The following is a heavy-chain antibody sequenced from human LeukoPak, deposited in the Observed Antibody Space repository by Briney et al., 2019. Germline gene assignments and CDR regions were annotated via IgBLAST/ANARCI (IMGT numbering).Heavy chain of an antibody. D-gene: IGHD6-13*01. Sequence: ASVKVSCKASGYTFTGYYMHWVRQAPGQGLGWMGWINPNSGGTNYAQKFQGRVTMTRDTSISTAYMELSRLRSDDTAVYYCARSPDSSSWYFYYYYMDVWGKGTTVTVSS. J-gene: IGHJ6*03. CDR2: INPNSGGT. CDR1: GYTFTGYY. CDR3: ARSPDSSSWYFYYYYMDV. V-gene: IGHV1-2*02.